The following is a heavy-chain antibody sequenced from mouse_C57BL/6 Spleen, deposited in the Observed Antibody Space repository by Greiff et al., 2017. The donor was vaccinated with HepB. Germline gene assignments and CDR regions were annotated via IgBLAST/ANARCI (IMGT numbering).Heavy chain of an antibody. CDR3: ASRDYHAFPGDY. CDR2: FYPGSGSI. CDR1: GYTFHEYT. V-gene: IGHV1-62-2*01. J-gene: IGHJ2*01. Sequence: VQLQQSSAGRGKPRASVKQCNRACGYTFHEYTIHGVKRRSGQGLEWIGWFYPGSGSIKYNEKCKDKATLTADKSSSTVFMELSRLTSEDSSVYFCASRDYHAFPGDYWSHGATLSVSS.